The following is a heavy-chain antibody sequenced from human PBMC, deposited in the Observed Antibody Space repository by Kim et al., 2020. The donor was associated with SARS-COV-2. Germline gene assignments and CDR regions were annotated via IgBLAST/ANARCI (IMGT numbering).Heavy chain of an antibody. J-gene: IGHJ1*01. CDR1: GFNFDAYA. D-gene: IGHD4-17*01. CDR3: AKALSVADFGL. Sequence: GGSLRLSCAASGFNFDAYAMSWVRQAPGKGLEWVSGISRGGDSTYYADSVKGRFSLSRDNSRKTVHLRMNSLRADDTAIYYCAKALSVADFGLWGQGALVIVSS. V-gene: IGHV3-23*01. CDR2: ISRGGDST.